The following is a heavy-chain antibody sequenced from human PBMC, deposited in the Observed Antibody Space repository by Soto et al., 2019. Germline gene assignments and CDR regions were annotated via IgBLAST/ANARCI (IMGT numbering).Heavy chain of an antibody. J-gene: IGHJ4*02. V-gene: IGHV3-23*01. CDR3: AKYCRRLAVSGSAFDS. CDR2: ISGSGGHS. D-gene: IGHD3-9*01. Sequence: PGRNLRLSCAASGFTFNDYAMALVRQAPGKGLECVASISGSGGHSSYADSVKGRFTISRDSVKNMLSLDMSDLRAEDTAVYYCAKYCRRLAVSGSAFDSWGRGSLVTGSS. CDR1: GFTFNDYA.